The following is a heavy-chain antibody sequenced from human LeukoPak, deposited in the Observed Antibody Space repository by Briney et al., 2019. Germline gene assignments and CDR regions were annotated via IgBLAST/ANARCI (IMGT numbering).Heavy chain of an antibody. CDR1: GYTFNGYY. CDR3: ARADIGSGSYHYDYYGMDV. V-gene: IGHV1-2*02. CDR2: INPSSGGT. J-gene: IGHJ6*02. Sequence: ASVKVSCKASGYTFNGYYMHWVRQAPGQGLEWMGWINPSSGGTNYAQKFQGRVTMTRDTSITTAYMELSRLTSGDTAVYYCARADIGSGSYHYDYYGMDVWGQGTTVTVSS. D-gene: IGHD3-10*01.